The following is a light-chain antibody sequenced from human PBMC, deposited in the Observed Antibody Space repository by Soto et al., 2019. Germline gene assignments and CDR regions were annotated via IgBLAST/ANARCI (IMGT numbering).Light chain of an antibody. Sequence: QSALTQPASVSGSPGQSITISCTGTSSDVGGYNYVSWYQQHPGKAPKLMIYEVSNRPSGVSNRFSGSKSGNTASLTISGLQAEDEADYYCSSYTSSSVLFGTGTKVTVL. J-gene: IGLJ1*01. CDR1: SSDVGGYNY. V-gene: IGLV2-14*01. CDR3: SSYTSSSVL. CDR2: EVS.